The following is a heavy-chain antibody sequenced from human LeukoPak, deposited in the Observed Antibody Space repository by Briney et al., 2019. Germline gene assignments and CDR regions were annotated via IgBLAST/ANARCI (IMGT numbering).Heavy chain of an antibody. D-gene: IGHD3-16*01. Sequence: GGSLRLSCAASGFTFSSHWMHWVRQAPGKGLVWVSRINSDGSSTDYADSVKGRFTISRDNTKNTLYLQMDSPRAEDTAVYYCASSLGPLTEYWGQGTLVTVSS. CDR1: GFTFSSHW. CDR3: ASSLGPLTEY. V-gene: IGHV3-74*01. J-gene: IGHJ4*02. CDR2: INSDGSST.